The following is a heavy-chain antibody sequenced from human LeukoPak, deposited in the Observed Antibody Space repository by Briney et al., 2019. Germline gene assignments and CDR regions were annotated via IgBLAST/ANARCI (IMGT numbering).Heavy chain of an antibody. Sequence: SVKVSCKASGGTFSSYAISWVRQAPGQGLEWMGGIIPIFGTANYAQKFQGRVTITADKSTSTAYMELSSLRSEDTAVYYCARVLGYCSSTSCTSFDYWGQETLVTVSS. CDR1: GGTFSSYA. CDR2: IIPIFGTA. J-gene: IGHJ4*02. V-gene: IGHV1-69*06. D-gene: IGHD2-2*01. CDR3: ARVLGYCSSTSCTSFDY.